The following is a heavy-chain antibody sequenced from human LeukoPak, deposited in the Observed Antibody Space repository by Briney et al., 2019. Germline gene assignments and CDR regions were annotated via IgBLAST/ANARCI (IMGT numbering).Heavy chain of an antibody. CDR3: ARDHIIAARLVYYYYGMDV. V-gene: IGHV1-2*06. Sequence: ASVTVSCTASGYTFTGYYMHWVRQAPGQGLEWMGRINPNSGGTNCAQKFQGRVTMTRDTSISTVYMELSSLRSEDTAVYYCARDHIIAARLVYYYYGMDVWGQGTTVTVSS. CDR1: GYTFTGYY. J-gene: IGHJ6*02. D-gene: IGHD6-6*01. CDR2: INPNSGGT.